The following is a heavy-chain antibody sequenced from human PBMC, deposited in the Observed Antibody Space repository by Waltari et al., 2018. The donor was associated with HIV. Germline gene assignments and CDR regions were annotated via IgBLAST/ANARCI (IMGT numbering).Heavy chain of an antibody. D-gene: IGHD1-1*01. V-gene: IGHV3-74*01. Sequence: EVQLVESGGGLVQPGGSLRLSCVASGFTFSSYWMHWVRQAPGKGLVLVSRINTDGSSTDYADSVKGRFTISRDNAKNTLYLQMNTLRAEDMAVYYCVRGSNNWIGVDYWGQGTLVTVSS. J-gene: IGHJ4*02. CDR2: INTDGSST. CDR3: VRGSNNWIGVDY. CDR1: GFTFSSYW.